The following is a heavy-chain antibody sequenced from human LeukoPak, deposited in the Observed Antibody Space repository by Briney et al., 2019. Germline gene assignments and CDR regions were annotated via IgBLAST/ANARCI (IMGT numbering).Heavy chain of an antibody. Sequence: GGSLRLSCAASGFVFSASYMSWVRKASGKGLEWVATVKPDGSEKYHVDSVSGRFTISRDNTNDSLFLQMNSLRVDDTAVYYCVRGGTYWTVSWGQGTLVNVS. V-gene: IGHV3-7*01. CDR3: VRGGTYWTVS. CDR1: GFVFSASY. CDR2: VKPDGSEK. J-gene: IGHJ5*01.